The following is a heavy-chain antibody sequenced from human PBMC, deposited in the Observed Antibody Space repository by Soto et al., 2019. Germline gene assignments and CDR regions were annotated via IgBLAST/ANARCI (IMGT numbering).Heavy chain of an antibody. CDR3: ARGDSSGYYYYGRDV. Sequence: GGSLRLSCAASGFTFSSYAMHWVRQAPGKGLEWVAVIPYDGSNKYYADSVKGRFTISRDNSKNTLYLQMNSLRAEDTAVYYCARGDSSGYYYYGRDVWGQGTTVAVSS. D-gene: IGHD2-15*01. CDR1: GFTFSSYA. J-gene: IGHJ6*02. V-gene: IGHV3-30-3*01. CDR2: IPYDGSNK.